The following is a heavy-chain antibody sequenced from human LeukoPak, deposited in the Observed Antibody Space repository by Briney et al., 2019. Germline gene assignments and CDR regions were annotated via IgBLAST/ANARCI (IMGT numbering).Heavy chain of an antibody. V-gene: IGHV3-15*01. CDR1: GFTFSNAW. CDR3: TTTHYYDSSGYYYERDAFDI. CDR2: IKSKTDGGTT. J-gene: IGHJ3*02. Sequence: GGSLRLSCAASGFTFSNAWMSWVRQAPGKGLEWVGRIKSKTDGGTTDYAAPVKGRFTISRDDSKNTLYLQMNSLKTEDTAVYYCTTTHYYDSSGYYYERDAFDIWGQGTMVTVSS. D-gene: IGHD3-22*01.